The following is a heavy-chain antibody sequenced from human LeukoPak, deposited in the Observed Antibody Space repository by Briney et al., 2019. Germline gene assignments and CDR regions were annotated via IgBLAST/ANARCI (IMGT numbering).Heavy chain of an antibody. V-gene: IGHV3-21*01. D-gene: IGHD5-18*01. CDR3: ARDRSTNSYAECFFDY. CDR1: GFTFSTYS. J-gene: IGHJ4*02. CDR2: ISSSSSYI. Sequence: GEALRLSCAASGFTFSTYSMNWVRQAPGKGLEWVSSISSSSSYIYYADSVKGRFTISRDNAKNSLFLQMNSLRAEDTALYYCARDRSTNSYAECFFDYWGQGTLVTVSS.